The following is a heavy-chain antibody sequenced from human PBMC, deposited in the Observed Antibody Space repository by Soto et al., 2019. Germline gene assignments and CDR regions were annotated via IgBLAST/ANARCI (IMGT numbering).Heavy chain of an antibody. V-gene: IGHV3-33*01. D-gene: IGHD3-3*01. CDR3: ARVNTIFGVGGMDV. J-gene: IGHJ6*02. CDR1: GFTFSSYG. Sequence: GGSLRLSCAASGFTFSSYGMHWVRQAPGKGLEWVAVIWYDGSNKYYADSVKGRFTISRDNSKNTLYLQMNSLRAEDTAVYYCARVNTIFGVGGMDVWGQGTTVTVSS. CDR2: IWYDGSNK.